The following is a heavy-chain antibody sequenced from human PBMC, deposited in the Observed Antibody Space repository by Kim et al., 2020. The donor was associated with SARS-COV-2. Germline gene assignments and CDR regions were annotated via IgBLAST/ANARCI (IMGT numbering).Heavy chain of an antibody. J-gene: IGHJ4*02. D-gene: IGHD3-10*01. V-gene: IGHV3-30-3*01. Sequence: GGSLRLSCAASGFTFSSYAMHWVRQAPGKGLEWVAVISYDGSNKYYADSVKGRFTISRDNSKNTLYLQMNSLRAEDTAVYYCARRYGSGSYYTYWGQGTLVTVSS. CDR1: GFTFSSYA. CDR2: ISYDGSNK. CDR3: ARRYGSGSYYTY.